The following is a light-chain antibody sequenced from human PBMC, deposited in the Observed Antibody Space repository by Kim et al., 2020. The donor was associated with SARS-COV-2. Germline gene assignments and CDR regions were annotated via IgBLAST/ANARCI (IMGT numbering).Light chain of an antibody. Sequence: SVKLTCTLSSGHSSYAIAWHQQQPEKGPRYLMKLNSDGSHSKGDGIPDRFSGSSSGAERYLTISSLQSEDEADYYCQTWGTGSVVFGGGTQLTVL. CDR3: QTWGTGSVV. CDR2: LNSDGSH. CDR1: SGHSSYA. J-gene: IGLJ2*01. V-gene: IGLV4-69*01.